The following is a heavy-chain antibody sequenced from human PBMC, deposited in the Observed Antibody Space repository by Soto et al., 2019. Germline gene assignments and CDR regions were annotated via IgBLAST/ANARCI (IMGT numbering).Heavy chain of an antibody. J-gene: IGHJ4*02. V-gene: IGHV1-46*01. Sequence: QVQLVQSGAEVKKPGASVKLSCKASGYTFINYYIHWVRQAPGQGPEWMGIFNPTSGSTNDAQKFQGRVTLTMDTSTRTVYMELSSLRFDDTAVYYCARDLAAGDYWGQGTLVTVSS. CDR3: ARDLAAGDY. CDR1: GYTFINYY. CDR2: FNPTSGST. D-gene: IGHD6-13*01.